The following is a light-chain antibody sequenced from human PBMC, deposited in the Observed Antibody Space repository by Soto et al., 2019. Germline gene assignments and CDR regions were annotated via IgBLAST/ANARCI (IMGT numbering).Light chain of an antibody. J-gene: IGLJ1*01. CDR3: CSYAGNSNYV. CDR2: EGS. V-gene: IGLV2-23*01. CDR1: SSDVGSYNL. Sequence: QSVLTQPASVSGSPGQSITISGTGTSSDVGSYNLVSWYQQHPGKAPKLMIFEGSKRPSGVSNRFSGSKSGNTASLTISGLQAEDEADYYCCSYAGNSNYVFGTGTKVTVL.